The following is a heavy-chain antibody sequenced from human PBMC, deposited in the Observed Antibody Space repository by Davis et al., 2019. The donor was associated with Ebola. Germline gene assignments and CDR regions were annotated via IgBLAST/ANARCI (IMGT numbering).Heavy chain of an antibody. Sequence: GESLKISCAASGFTFSSYGMHWVRQAPGKGLEWVAVISYDGSNKYYADSVKGRFTISRDNSKNTLYLQMNSLRAEDTAVYYCAKGVIVATMEGFDYWGQGTLVTVSS. V-gene: IGHV3-30*18. CDR1: GFTFSSYG. CDR2: ISYDGSNK. CDR3: AKGVIVATMEGFDY. D-gene: IGHD5-12*01. J-gene: IGHJ4*02.